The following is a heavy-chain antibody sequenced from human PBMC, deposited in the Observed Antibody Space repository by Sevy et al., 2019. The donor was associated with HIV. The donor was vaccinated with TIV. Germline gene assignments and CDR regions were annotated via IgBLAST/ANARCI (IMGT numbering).Heavy chain of an antibody. CDR3: AREGCNKPHDD. CDR1: GFTFSKYS. CDR2: LAFGCGEI. D-gene: IGHD2-8*01. J-gene: IGHJ4*02. V-gene: IGHV3-23*01. Sequence: VGSLRLSCAASGFTFSKYSMSWVRQPPGKELEWVSTLAFGCGEINYADSVKGRFTISRDNSKSSVYLQMNNLRPEDTAVYYCAREGCNKPHDDWGQGTLVTVSS.